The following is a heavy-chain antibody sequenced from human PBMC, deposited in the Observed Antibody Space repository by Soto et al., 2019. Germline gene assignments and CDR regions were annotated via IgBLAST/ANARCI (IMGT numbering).Heavy chain of an antibody. CDR1: GYTFTSYD. CDR3: ARVRGGAAAIVNYYYYYYMDV. D-gene: IGHD6-13*01. CDR2: MNPNSGNT. V-gene: IGHV1-8*01. Sequence: GASVKVSFKASGYTFTSYDINWVRQATGQGLEWMGWMNPNSGNTGYAQKFQGRVTMTRNTSISTAYMELSSLRSEDTAVYYCARVRGGAAAIVNYYYYYYMDVWGKGTTVTVSS. J-gene: IGHJ6*03.